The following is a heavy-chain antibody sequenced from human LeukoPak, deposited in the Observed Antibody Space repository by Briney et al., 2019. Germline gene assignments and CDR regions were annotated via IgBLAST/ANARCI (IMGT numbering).Heavy chain of an antibody. D-gene: IGHD6-6*01. Sequence: GGSLRLSCAASGFTFSSYSMNWVRQAPGRGLKWVSYISSSSSAINYADSVKGRFTISRDNAKNSLYLQMNSLRDEDTAVYYCARGGAARPDYWGQGTLVTVSS. CDR2: ISSSSSAI. J-gene: IGHJ4*02. CDR1: GFTFSSYS. CDR3: ARGGAARPDY. V-gene: IGHV3-48*02.